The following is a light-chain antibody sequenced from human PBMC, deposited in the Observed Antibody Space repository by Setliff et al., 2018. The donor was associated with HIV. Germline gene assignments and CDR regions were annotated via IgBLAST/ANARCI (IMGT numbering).Light chain of an antibody. CDR2: DVT. CDR3: CSYVSRQNSYV. Sequence: QSALTQPRSVSGSPGQSVTISCTGTSSDVGFYNYVSWYQQHPGRAPKLIIYDVTKRPSGVPDRFSGSKSGNTASLTISGLQAEDEADYYCCSYVSRQNSYVFGTGTKV. J-gene: IGLJ1*01. V-gene: IGLV2-11*01. CDR1: SSDVGFYNY.